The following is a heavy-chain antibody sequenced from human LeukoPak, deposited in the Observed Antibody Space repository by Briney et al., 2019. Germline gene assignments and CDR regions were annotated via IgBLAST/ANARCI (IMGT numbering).Heavy chain of an antibody. CDR3: ARVKVGATNYWYFDL. CDR1: GGSISSGGYS. CDR2: IYHSWST. D-gene: IGHD1-26*01. J-gene: IGHJ2*01. Sequence: SQTLSLTCAVSGGSISSGGYSWSWIRQPPGKGLEWIGYIYHSWSTYYNPSLKSRVTISVDRSKNQFSLKLSSVTAADTAVYYCARVKVGATNYWYFDLWGRGTLVTVSS. V-gene: IGHV4-30-2*01.